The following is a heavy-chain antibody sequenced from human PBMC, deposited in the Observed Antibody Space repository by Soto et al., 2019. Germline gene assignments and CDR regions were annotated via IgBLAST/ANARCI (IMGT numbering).Heavy chain of an antibody. D-gene: IGHD4-17*01. V-gene: IGHV3-73*02. J-gene: IGHJ4*02. CDR2: IRSKANSYAT. CDR3: YRRETTTDY. Sequence: EVQLVESGGGLGQPGGSLKLSCAASGFTFSGSAMHWVRQASGKGLEWVGRIRSKANSYATAYAASVKGRFTISRDDSKNTVYLQMNSLKTEDTAVYYCYRRETTTDYWGQGTLVTVSS. CDR1: GFTFSGSA.